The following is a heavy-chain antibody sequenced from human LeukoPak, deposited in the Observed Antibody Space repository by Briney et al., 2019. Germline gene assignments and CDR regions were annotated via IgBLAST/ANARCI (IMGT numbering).Heavy chain of an antibody. CDR3: AGYSGWSYNWFDP. V-gene: IGHV4-59*01. CDR1: GGSISSYY. CDR2: IYYSGNT. D-gene: IGHD6-19*01. Sequence: PSETLSLTCTVSGGSISSYYWSWIRQPPGKGLEWIGYIYYSGNTNYNPSLKSRVTISGDTSKNQFSLKLSSVTAADTAVYYCAGYSGWSYNWFDPWGQGTLVTVSS. J-gene: IGHJ5*02.